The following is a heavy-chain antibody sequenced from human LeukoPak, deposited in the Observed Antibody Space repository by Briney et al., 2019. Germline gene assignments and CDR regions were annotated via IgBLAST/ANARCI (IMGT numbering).Heavy chain of an antibody. CDR1: GFTFSSYS. CDR2: ISSSSNTI. V-gene: IGHV3-48*02. D-gene: IGHD2-15*01. J-gene: IGHJ5*02. CDR3: AREGYCSGGTCGFFDP. Sequence: PGGSLRLSCADSGFTFSSYSMNWVRQAPGKGLEWISYISSSSNTIYYADSVKGRFTISRDNGKSSLYLQMNSLRDEDTAVYYCAREGYCSGGTCGFFDPWGQGTLVTVSS.